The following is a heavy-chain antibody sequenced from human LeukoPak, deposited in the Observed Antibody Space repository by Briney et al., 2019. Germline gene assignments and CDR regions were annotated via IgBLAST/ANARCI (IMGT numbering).Heavy chain of an antibody. CDR2: MNPNSGNT. Sequence: ASVKVSCKASGYTFTSYYMHWVRQATGQGLEWMGWMNPNSGNTGYAQKFQGRVTMTRNTSISTAYMELSSLRSEDTAVYYCARFAFYGSGRQYYGMDVWGQGTTVPVSS. J-gene: IGHJ6*02. CDR3: ARFAFYGSGRQYYGMDV. CDR1: GYTFTSYY. V-gene: IGHV1-8*02. D-gene: IGHD3-10*01.